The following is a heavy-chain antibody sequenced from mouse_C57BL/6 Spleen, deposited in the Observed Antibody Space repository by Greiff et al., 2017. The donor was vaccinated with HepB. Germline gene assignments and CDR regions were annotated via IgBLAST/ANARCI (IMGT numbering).Heavy chain of an antibody. CDR2: ISSGSSTI. D-gene: IGHD1-1*01. CDR3: ARGSSFAY. Sequence: EVKLVESGGGLVKPGGSLKLSCAASGFTFSYYGMHWVRQAPEKGLEWVAYISSGSSTIYYADTVKGRFTISRDNAKNTLFLQMTSLRSEDKAMYYCARGSSFAYWGQGTLVTVSA. V-gene: IGHV5-17*01. CDR1: GFTFSYYG. J-gene: IGHJ3*01.